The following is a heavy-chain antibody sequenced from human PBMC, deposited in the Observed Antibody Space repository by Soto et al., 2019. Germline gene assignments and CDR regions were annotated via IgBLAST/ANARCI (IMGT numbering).Heavy chain of an antibody. Sequence: GGSLRLSCAASGFTFSSYAMHWVRQAPGKGLEWVAVISYGGSNKYYADSVKGRFTISRDNSKNTLYLQMNSLRAEDTAVYYCARDIAARTYYYYGMDVWGQGTLVTVSS. V-gene: IGHV3-30-3*01. J-gene: IGHJ6*02. CDR2: ISYGGSNK. CDR3: ARDIAARTYYYYGMDV. D-gene: IGHD6-6*01. CDR1: GFTFSSYA.